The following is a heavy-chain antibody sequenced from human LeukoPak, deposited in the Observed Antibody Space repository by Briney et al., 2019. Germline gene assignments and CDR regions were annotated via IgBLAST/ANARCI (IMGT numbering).Heavy chain of an antibody. J-gene: IGHJ4*02. CDR3: AKEGGEGAAAGDYYFDY. CDR1: GFTFSSYA. CDR2: ISGSGGST. D-gene: IGHD6-13*01. Sequence: PGGSLRLSCAAPGFTFSSYAMSWVRQAPGKGLEWVSAISGSGGSTYYADSVKGRFTISRDNSKNTLYLQMNSLRAEDTAVYYCAKEGGEGAAAGDYYFDYWGQGTLVTVSS. V-gene: IGHV3-23*01.